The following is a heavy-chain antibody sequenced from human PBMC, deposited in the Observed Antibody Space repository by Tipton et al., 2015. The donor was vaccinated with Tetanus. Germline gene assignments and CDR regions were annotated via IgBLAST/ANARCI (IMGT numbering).Heavy chain of an antibody. J-gene: IGHJ4*02. CDR1: GFRFSYHG. D-gene: IGHD3-3*01. V-gene: IGHV3-73*01. Sequence: SLRLSCVASGFRFSYHGMHWVRQASGKGLEWVGRVRATTNSYATEPGASVKGRFTISRDDSKNTAYLQMNSLKIEDTTVYYCTTGYDFWSGIPPYWGQGTLVTVSS. CDR3: TTGYDFWSGIPPY. CDR2: VRATTNSYAT.